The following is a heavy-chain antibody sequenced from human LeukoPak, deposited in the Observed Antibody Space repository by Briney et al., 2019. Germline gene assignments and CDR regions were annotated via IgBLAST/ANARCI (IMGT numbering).Heavy chain of an antibody. CDR2: INWNGGST. J-gene: IGHJ4*02. CDR1: GFTFDDYG. V-gene: IGHV3-20*04. Sequence: GSLRLSCAASGFTFDDYGMSWVRQAPGKGLEWVSGINWNGGSTGYADSVKGRFTISRDHSKNTLYLQMNSLRTEDTAVYYCARASYDVLTGWGQGTLVAVSS. CDR3: ARASYDVLTG. D-gene: IGHD3-9*01.